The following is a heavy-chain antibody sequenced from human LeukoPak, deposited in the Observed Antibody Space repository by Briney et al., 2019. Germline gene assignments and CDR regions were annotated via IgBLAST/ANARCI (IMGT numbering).Heavy chain of an antibody. CDR3: ARRGVAGTNYFDY. D-gene: IGHD6-19*01. CDR1: GLTFRSYG. CDR2: IWYDGSNK. Sequence: GGSLRLSCAASGLTFRSYGMHWVRQAPGKGLQWVAIIWYDGSNKYYADSVKGRFTISRDNSKNTLYLQMNSLRDEDTAVYYCARRGVAGTNYFDYWGQGTLVTVSS. J-gene: IGHJ4*02. V-gene: IGHV3-33*01.